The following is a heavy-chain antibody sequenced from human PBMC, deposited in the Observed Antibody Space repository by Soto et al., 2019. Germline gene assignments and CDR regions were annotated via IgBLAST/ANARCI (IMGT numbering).Heavy chain of an antibody. J-gene: IGHJ6*02. D-gene: IGHD2-15*01. CDR2: ISASGRST. CDR1: GLTFSTSA. Sequence: QPGGSLRLSCAASGLTFSTSAMSWVRQAPGKGLEWVPLISASGRSTDYADSVKGRFTISRDNSKSTVYLQMNSLRADDTAVYYCAKDPPSEKLQPDYGMDVWGQGTTVTVSS. CDR3: AKDPPSEKLQPDYGMDV. V-gene: IGHV3-23*01.